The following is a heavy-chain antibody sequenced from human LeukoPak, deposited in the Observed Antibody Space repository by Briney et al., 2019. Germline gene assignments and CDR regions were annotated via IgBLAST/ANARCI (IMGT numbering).Heavy chain of an antibody. CDR3: ARGQWLRVNYFDY. D-gene: IGHD5-12*01. V-gene: IGHV4-34*01. J-gene: IGHJ4*02. CDR1: GGSFSDYY. Sequence: SETLSLTCAVYGGSFSDYYWSWIRQPPGKGLEWIGEINHSGSTNYNPSLKSRVTISVDTSKNQFSLKLSSMTAADTAVYFSARGQWLRVNYFDYWGQGTLVTVSS. CDR2: INHSGST.